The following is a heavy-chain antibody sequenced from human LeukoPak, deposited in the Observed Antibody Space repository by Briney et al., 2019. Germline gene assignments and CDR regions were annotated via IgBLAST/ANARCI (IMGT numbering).Heavy chain of an antibody. D-gene: IGHD3-22*01. V-gene: IGHV1-18*01. J-gene: IGHJ3*02. CDR1: GYTFTSYA. CDR2: ISAYNGNT. CDR3: ARYATMIVVGVDAFDI. Sequence: GASVKVSCKASGYTFTSYAMHWVRQAPGQRLEWMGWISAYNGNTNYAQKLQGRVTMTTDTSTSTAYMELRSLRSDDTAVYYCARYATMIVVGVDAFDIWGQGTMVTVSS.